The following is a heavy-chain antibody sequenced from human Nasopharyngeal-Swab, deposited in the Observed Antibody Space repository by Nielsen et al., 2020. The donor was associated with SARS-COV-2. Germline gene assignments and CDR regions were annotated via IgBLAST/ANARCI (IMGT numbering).Heavy chain of an antibody. Sequence: GESLKISCTASGFTFGDYAMSWVRQAPGKGLEWVGFIRSKAYGGTTEYAASVKGRFTISRDDSKSIAYLKMNSLKTEDTAVYYCTRDDFWSGYYPYWGQGTLVTVSS. J-gene: IGHJ4*02. CDR3: TRDDFWSGYYPY. V-gene: IGHV3-49*04. CDR1: GFTFGDYA. D-gene: IGHD3-3*01. CDR2: IRSKAYGGTT.